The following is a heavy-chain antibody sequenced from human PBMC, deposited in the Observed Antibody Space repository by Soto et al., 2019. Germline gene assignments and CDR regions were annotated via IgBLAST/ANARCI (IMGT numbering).Heavy chain of an antibody. J-gene: IGHJ5*02. CDR2: IYYSGST. D-gene: IGHD1-26*01. CDR3: ARDMHAGFTHYFDP. Sequence: SETLSLTCTVSGGSVSSGDFYWSRIRQPPGKGLEWIGNIYYSGSTNYNPSLKSRATISVDTSKNQFSLKVSSETAADTAVYYCARDMHAGFTHYFDPWGQGTLVTVSS. V-gene: IGHV4-61*08. CDR1: GGSVSSGDFY.